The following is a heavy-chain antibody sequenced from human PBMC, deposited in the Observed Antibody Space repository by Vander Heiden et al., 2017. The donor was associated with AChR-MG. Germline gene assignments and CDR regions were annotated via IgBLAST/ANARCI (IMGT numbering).Heavy chain of an antibody. CDR3: VRDLNAGFGVMICGYSGMDV. CDR2: ISPYNGDT. J-gene: IGHJ6*02. V-gene: IGHV1-18*01. D-gene: IGHD2-21*01. Sequence: QVQLVQSGPEVQKPVASVTVSCKASTYNFATFGISWVRQAPGQGPEWMGWISPYNGDTRYARHLQGRLTRTTDTSTSTAHMDLRDVRVDDTAVYYCVRDLNAGFGVMICGYSGMDVWGQGTTVTVSS. CDR1: TYNFATFG.